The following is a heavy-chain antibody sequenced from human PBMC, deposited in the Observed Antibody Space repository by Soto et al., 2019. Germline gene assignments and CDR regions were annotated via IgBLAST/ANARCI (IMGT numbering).Heavy chain of an antibody. J-gene: IGHJ4*02. CDR2: IYYSGST. V-gene: IGHV4-31*03. CDR3: AREGRAFDYYGSGSYSSY. CDR1: GGSISSGGYY. D-gene: IGHD3-10*01. Sequence: SETLSLTCTVSGGSISSGGYYWSWIRQHPGKGLEWIGYIYYSGSTYYNPSLKSRVTISVDTSKNQFSLKLSSVTAADTAVYYCAREGRAFDYYGSGSYSSYWGQGTLVTVSS.